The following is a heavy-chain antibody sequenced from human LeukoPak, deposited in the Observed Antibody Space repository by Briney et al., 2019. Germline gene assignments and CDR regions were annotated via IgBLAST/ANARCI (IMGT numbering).Heavy chain of an antibody. J-gene: IGHJ5*02. V-gene: IGHV4-4*07. CDR1: GGSISSYY. D-gene: IGHD2-2*01. Sequence: SETLSLTCTVSGGSISSYYWSWIRQPAGKALEWIGRIYSSGNTNYNPPLKSRVTLSVDTSKNQFSLKLSSVTAADTAVYYCARDGRQVPFDPWGQGTLVTVSS. CDR2: IYSSGNT. CDR3: ARDGRQVPFDP.